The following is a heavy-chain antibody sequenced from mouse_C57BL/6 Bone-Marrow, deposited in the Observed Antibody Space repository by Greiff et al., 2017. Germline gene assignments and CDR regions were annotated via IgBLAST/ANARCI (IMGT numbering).Heavy chain of an antibody. D-gene: IGHD2-3*01. V-gene: IGHV1-81*01. J-gene: IGHJ4*01. Sequence: QVQLQQSGAELARPGASVKLSCKASGYTFTSYDISWVKQRTGQGLEWIGEIYPRSGNTYYNEKFKGKATLTADKSSSTAYMELLSLTSEDSAVYFCARLIYDGYLYYAMDYWGQGTSVTVSS. CDR3: ARLIYDGYLYYAMDY. CDR1: GYTFTSYD. CDR2: IYPRSGNT.